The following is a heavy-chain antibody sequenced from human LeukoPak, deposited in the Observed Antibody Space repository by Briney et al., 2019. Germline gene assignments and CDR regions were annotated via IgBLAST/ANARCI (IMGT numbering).Heavy chain of an antibody. J-gene: IGHJ4*02. CDR1: GYTFTSYG. CDR3: ARDPSGKQLLPLDY. D-gene: IGHD6-6*01. Sequence: ASVKVSCKASGYTFTSYGISWVRQAPGQGLEWMGWISAYNGNTNYAQKLQGRVTMTTDTSTSTAYMELRSLRSDDTAVYYCARDPSGKQLLPLDYWGQGTLVTVSS. V-gene: IGHV1-18*01. CDR2: ISAYNGNT.